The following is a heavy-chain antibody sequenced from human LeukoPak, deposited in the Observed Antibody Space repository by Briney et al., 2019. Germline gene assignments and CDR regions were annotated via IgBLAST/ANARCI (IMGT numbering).Heavy chain of an antibody. D-gene: IGHD6-13*01. J-gene: IGHJ5*02. CDR2: ISGGGVTT. V-gene: IGHV3-23*01. CDR1: GFTFSSYA. CDR3: ARESPVAAVGRSWFDP. Sequence: PGGSLRLSCAASGFTFSSYAMSWVRQAPGEGLEWVSTISGGGVTTYYADSVKGRLTISRDNSKNTVSLQMNSLRDDDTAVYFCARESPVAAVGRSWFDPWGQGTLVTVSS.